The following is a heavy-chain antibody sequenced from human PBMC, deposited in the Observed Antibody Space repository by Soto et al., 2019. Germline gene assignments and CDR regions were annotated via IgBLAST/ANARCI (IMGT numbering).Heavy chain of an antibody. CDR2: IYHSGST. D-gene: IGHD3-9*01. CDR3: ARGAYDILTGYYAPPDY. CDR1: GGSISSGGYS. Sequence: PSETLSLTCAVSGGSISSGGYSWSWIRQPPGKDLEWIGYIYHSGSTYYNPSLKSRVNISVDRSKNQFSLKLSSVTAADTAVYYCARGAYDILTGYYAPPDYWGQGTLVTVSS. J-gene: IGHJ4*02. V-gene: IGHV4-30-2*01.